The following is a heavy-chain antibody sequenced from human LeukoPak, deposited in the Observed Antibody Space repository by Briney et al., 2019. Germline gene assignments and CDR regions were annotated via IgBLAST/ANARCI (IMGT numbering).Heavy chain of an antibody. CDR3: TRVGYYDRNGDSIDALDI. CDR1: GLSFSDYY. J-gene: IGHJ3*02. Sequence: PGWSLRLFCEVSGLSFSDYYIDWVRQAPGRGLEWVGRTRNKGKGHTTEYAASLEGRFTISRDGSKNSVYLQMNSLKIEDTAVYYCTRVGYYDRNGDSIDALDIWGQGTWVTVSS. D-gene: IGHD3-22*01. CDR2: TRNKGKGHTT. V-gene: IGHV3-72*01.